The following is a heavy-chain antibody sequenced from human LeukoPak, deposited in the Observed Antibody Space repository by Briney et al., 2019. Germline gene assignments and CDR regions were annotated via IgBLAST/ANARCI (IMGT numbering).Heavy chain of an antibody. V-gene: IGHV3-66*01. J-gene: IGHJ4*02. Sequence: GGSLRLSCTVSGFTVSSNYMSWVRQAPGKGLEWVSVIYSGGSTCYADAVKGRFTISRDNPKNTLYLQMNSLRAEDTAVYYCARGGGDYWGRGTLVTVSS. D-gene: IGHD2-15*01. CDR1: GFTVSSNY. CDR2: IYSGGST. CDR3: ARGGGDY.